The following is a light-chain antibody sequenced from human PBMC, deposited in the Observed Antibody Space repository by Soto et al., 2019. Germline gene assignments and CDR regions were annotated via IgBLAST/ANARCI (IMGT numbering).Light chain of an antibody. CDR3: QHRSSRGA. J-gene: IGKJ1*01. Sequence: EIVLTQSPSTLSLSPGERATLSCRASQSVTNYLAWYQQRPGQTPRLLIYDASHRATGIPARFSGSGSGTVFTLIISSLEPEYFAVYCCQHRSSRGAFGQGTKVDVK. V-gene: IGKV3-11*01. CDR1: QSVTNY. CDR2: DAS.